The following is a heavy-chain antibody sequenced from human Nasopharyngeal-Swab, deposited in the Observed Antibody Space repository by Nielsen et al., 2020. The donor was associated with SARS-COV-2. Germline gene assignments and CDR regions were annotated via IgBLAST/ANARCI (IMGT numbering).Heavy chain of an antibody. CDR1: GLTIANYA. V-gene: IGHV3-23*01. J-gene: IGHJ4*02. D-gene: IGHD5/OR15-5a*01. Sequence: GESLKISCAASGLTIANYAMSWVRQAPGKGLEWVSGISGSGGSTYYADSVKGQFTISKDNSRNTVYLQMNSLRAEDTAVYYCAKLGLFAGYDYSVAYWGQVTLVTVSS. CDR3: AKLGLFAGYDYSVAY. CDR2: ISGSGGST.